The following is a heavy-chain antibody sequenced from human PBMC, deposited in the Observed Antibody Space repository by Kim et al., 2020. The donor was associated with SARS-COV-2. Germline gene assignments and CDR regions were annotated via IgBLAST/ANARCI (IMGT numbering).Heavy chain of an antibody. Sequence: GGSLRLSCAASGFTFSSYSMNWVRQAPGKGLEWVSSISSSSSYIYYADSVKGRFTISRDNAKNSLYLQMNSLRAEDTAVYYCARGGYCSSTSCLDYGGQGTLVTVST. CDR1: GFTFSSYS. V-gene: IGHV3-21*01. CDR3: ARGGYCSSTSCLDY. J-gene: IGHJ4*02. CDR2: ISSSSSYI. D-gene: IGHD2-2*01.